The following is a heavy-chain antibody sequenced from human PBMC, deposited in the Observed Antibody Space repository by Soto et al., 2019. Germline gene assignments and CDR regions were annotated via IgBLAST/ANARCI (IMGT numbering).Heavy chain of an antibody. D-gene: IGHD2-2*01. CDR2: INWNSGSI. J-gene: IGHJ6*02. Sequence: EVQLVESGGGLVQPGRSLRLSCAASGFSFDDSAMHWVRQAPGKGLEWGSAINWNSGSIGYADSVKGRFTISRDNGKKSLSLQMNSLRPEDTALYYCAKDRRPAAGGYYLGMDAWGQGTTVPVSS. CDR1: GFSFDDSA. CDR3: AKDRRPAAGGYYLGMDA. V-gene: IGHV3-9*01.